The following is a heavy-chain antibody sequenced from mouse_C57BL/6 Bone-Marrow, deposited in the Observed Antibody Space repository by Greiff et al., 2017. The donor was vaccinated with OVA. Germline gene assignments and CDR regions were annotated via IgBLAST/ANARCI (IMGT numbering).Heavy chain of an antibody. CDR2: SRNKANDYTT. J-gene: IGHJ1*03. CDR1: GFTFSDFY. CDR3: ARDAYYYGSSSYFDV. D-gene: IGHD1-1*01. Sequence: EVMLVESGGGLVQSGRSLRLSCATSGFTFSDFYMEWVRQAPGTGLEWIAASRNKANDYTTEYSASVKGRFIVSRDTSHSILYLQMNALRAEDTAMYYCARDAYYYGSSSYFDVWGTGTTVTVSS. V-gene: IGHV7-1*01.